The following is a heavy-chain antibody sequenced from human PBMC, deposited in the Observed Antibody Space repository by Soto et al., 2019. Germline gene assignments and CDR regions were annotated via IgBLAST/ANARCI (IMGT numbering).Heavy chain of an antibody. CDR2: ISGSGGST. CDR3: AKDAQWELLLRYFDY. CDR1: GFTFSSYA. J-gene: IGHJ4*02. Sequence: GESLKISCAASGFTFSSYAMSWVRQAPGKGLEWVSAISGSGGSTYYADSVKGRFTISRDNSKNTLYVQMNSLRAEDRAVYYCAKDAQWELLLRYFDYWGQGTLVTVSS. D-gene: IGHD1-26*01. V-gene: IGHV3-23*01.